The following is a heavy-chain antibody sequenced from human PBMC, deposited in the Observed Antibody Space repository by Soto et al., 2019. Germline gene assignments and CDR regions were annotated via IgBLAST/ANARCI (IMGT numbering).Heavy chain of an antibody. J-gene: IGHJ4*02. CDR3: ARSDHYYYDSSGYWDY. V-gene: IGHV4-61*01. CDR2: IYYSGST. Sequence: NPSETLSLTCTVSGGSVSSGSYYWSWIRQPPGKGLEWIGYIYYSGSTNYNPSLKSRVTISVDTSKNQFSLKLSSVTAADTAVYYCARSDHYYYDSSGYWDYWGQGTLVTVSS. CDR1: GGSVSSGSYY. D-gene: IGHD3-22*01.